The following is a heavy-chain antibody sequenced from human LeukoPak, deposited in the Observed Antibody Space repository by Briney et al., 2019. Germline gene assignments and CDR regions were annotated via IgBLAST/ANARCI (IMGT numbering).Heavy chain of an antibody. CDR2: ISWNSGSI. Sequence: PGGSLRLSCAASGFTFDDYAMHWVRHAPGKGLEWVSGISWNSGSIGYADSVKGRFTISRDNAKNSLYLQMNSLRAEDTALYYCAKDYYYDSSGYYLRGPFDYWGQGTLVTVSS. CDR3: AKDYYYDSSGYYLRGPFDY. D-gene: IGHD3-22*01. J-gene: IGHJ4*02. CDR1: GFTFDDYA. V-gene: IGHV3-9*01.